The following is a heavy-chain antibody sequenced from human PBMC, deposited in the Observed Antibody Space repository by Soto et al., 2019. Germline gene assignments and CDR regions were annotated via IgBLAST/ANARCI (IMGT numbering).Heavy chain of an antibody. D-gene: IGHD6-13*01. V-gene: IGHV3-21*01. CDR3: ARTIAAAVTYYYYYCVVD. CDR1: GFTFSSYS. CDR2: ISSSSSYI. Sequence: GGSLRLSCAASGFTFSSYSMNWVRQAPGKGLEWVSSISSSSSYIYYADSVKGRFTISRDNAKNSLYLQMNSLRAEDTAVYYCARTIAAAVTYYYYYCVVDWGQGTTVTDPS. J-gene: IGHJ6*02.